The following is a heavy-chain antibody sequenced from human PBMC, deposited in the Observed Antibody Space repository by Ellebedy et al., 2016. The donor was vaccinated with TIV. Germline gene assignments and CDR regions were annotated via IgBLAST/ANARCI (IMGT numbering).Heavy chain of an antibody. D-gene: IGHD1-26*01. CDR1: GFRFSDSY. CDR3: AHSGSYFDH. Sequence: GGSLRLSXEASGFRFSDSYMSWIRQAPGKGLEWISYIGGGGNNIYYADIVKGRFTISRDNAKNSLYLQMNSLRAEDTAVYYCAHSGSYFDHWGQGILVTVSS. V-gene: IGHV3-11*04. CDR2: IGGGGNNI. J-gene: IGHJ4*02.